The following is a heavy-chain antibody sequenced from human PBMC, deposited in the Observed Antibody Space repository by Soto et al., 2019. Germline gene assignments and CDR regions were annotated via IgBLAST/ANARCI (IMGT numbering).Heavy chain of an antibody. D-gene: IGHD5-18*01. CDR1: GYTFTGYG. Sequence: VLVKVSCKASGYTFTGYGISWVRQAPGQGLAWMGWISAYNGNTNYAQKLQGRVTMTTDTSTSTAYMELRSLRSNDTAVYYCARVMGTSMVPRLARDYSGMGVWGQGTTVTLYS. J-gene: IGHJ6*02. CDR3: ARVMGTSMVPRLARDYSGMGV. CDR2: ISAYNGNT. V-gene: IGHV1-18*01.